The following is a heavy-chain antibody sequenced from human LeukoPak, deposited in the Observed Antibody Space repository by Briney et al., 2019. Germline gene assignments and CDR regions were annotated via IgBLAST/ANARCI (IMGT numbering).Heavy chain of an antibody. J-gene: IGHJ4*02. CDR3: AKEGYCSGTSCPHFDY. D-gene: IGHD2-2*01. CDR1: GFTFSSYG. V-gene: IGHV3-30*02. CDR2: IRYDGSNR. Sequence: GGSLRLSCAASGFTFSSYGMHWVRQAPGKGLEWVAFIRYDGSNRYYADSVKGRFTISRDNSKNTLYLQMNSLRAEDTAVYYCAKEGYCSGTSCPHFDYWGQGTLVTVSS.